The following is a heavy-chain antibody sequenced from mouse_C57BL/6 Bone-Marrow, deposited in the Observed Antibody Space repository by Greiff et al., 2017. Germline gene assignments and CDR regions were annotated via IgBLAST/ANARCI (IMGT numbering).Heavy chain of an antibody. CDR2: IHPSDSDT. Sequence: QVQLQQPGAELVKPGASVKVSFKASGYTFTSYWMHWVKQRPGQGLEWIGRIHPSDSDTNYNQKFKGKATLTVDQSSSPAYMQLSSLTSEDSAVYYCAIGGDSNYGYFDVWGTGTTVTVSS. V-gene: IGHV1-74*01. D-gene: IGHD2-5*01. CDR1: GYTFTSYW. CDR3: AIGGDSNYGYFDV. J-gene: IGHJ1*03.